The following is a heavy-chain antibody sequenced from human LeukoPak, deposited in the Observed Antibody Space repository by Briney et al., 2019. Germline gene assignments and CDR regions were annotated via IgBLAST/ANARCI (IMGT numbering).Heavy chain of an antibody. Sequence: GGSLRLSCAASGFTVRTNYMSWVRQAPGKGLEWVSVIYSDESPYYADSVKGRFTTSTDNSKNTLYLQMNSLRAEDTAVYYCARGGVEMATIKKAFFDYWGQGTLVTVSS. V-gene: IGHV3-53*05. J-gene: IGHJ4*02. D-gene: IGHD5-24*01. CDR2: IYSDESP. CDR3: ARGGVEMATIKKAFFDY. CDR1: GFTVRTNY.